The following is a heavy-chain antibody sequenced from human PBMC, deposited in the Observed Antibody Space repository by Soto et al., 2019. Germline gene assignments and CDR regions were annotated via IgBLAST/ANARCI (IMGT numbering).Heavy chain of an antibody. CDR1: GFTFSSYA. J-gene: IGHJ5*02. V-gene: IGHV3-23*01. CDR3: AKGTKVVVAAKSVGWFDP. D-gene: IGHD2-15*01. Sequence: EVQLLESGGGLVQPGGSLRLSCAASGFTFSSYAMSWVRQAPGKGLEWVSAISGSGGSTYYADSVKGRFTISRDNSKNPLYLQMNSLRAEDTAVYYCAKGTKVVVAAKSVGWFDPWGQGTLVTVSS. CDR2: ISGSGGST.